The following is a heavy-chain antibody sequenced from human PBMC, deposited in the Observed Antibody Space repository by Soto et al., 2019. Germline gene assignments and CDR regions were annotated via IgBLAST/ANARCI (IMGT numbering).Heavy chain of an antibody. V-gene: IGHV3-23*01. CDR3: AKVVKQIYYYYGMDV. CDR1: GFTFSSYA. J-gene: IGHJ6*02. CDR2: ISGSGGST. Sequence: GGSLRLSCAASGFTFSSYAMSWVRQARGKGLEWVSAISGSGGSTYYADSVKGRFTISRDNSKNTLYLQMNILRAEDTAVYYCAKVVKQIYYYYGMDVWGQGTTVTVSS.